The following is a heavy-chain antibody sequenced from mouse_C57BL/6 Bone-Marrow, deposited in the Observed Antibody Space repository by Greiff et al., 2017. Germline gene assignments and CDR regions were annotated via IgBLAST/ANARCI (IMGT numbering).Heavy chain of an antibody. V-gene: IGHV5-16*01. CDR1: GFTFSDYY. CDR2: INYDGSST. J-gene: IGHJ2*01. CDR3: ARDQRNYFDY. Sequence: EVKVVESEGGLVQPGSSMKLSCTASGFTFSDYYMAWVRQVPEKGLEWVANINYDGSSTYYLDSLKSRFIISRDNAKNILYLQMSSLKSEDTATYYCARDQRNYFDYWGQGTTLTVSS.